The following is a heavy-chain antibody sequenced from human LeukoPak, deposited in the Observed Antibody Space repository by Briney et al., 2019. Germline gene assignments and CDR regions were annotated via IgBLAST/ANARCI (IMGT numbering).Heavy chain of an antibody. CDR2: IKKDGSET. J-gene: IGHJ4*02. V-gene: IGHV3-7*03. CDR3: ARGRYSGTTYYFDY. Sequence: GGSLRLSCAASGFTFSSYWMSWVRQVPGKGLEWVANIKKDGSETYYVDSVKGRFTISRDNAKNSLYLQMNSLRAEDTAMYYCARGRYSGTTYYFDYWGQGTLVTVSS. CDR1: GFTFSSYW. D-gene: IGHD5-12*01.